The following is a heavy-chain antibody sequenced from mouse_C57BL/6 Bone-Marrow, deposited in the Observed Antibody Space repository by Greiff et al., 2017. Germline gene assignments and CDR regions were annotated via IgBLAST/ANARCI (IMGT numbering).Heavy chain of an antibody. Sequence: QVQLQQPGAELVKPGASVKLSCKASGYTFTSYWLHWVKQRPGQGLEWIGMIHPNSGSTNYNEKFKSKATLTVDKSSSTAYMQLSSLTSEDSAVYYCASVYGSSYDWFAYWGQWSLVTVSA. V-gene: IGHV1-64*01. J-gene: IGHJ3*01. CDR1: GYTFTSYW. CDR3: ASVYGSSYDWFAY. CDR2: IHPNSGST. D-gene: IGHD1-1*01.